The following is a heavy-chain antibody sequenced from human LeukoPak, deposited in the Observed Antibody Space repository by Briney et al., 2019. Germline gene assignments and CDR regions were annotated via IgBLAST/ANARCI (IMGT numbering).Heavy chain of an antibody. CDR3: ARDGLVSGWGGFNP. D-gene: IGHD6-19*01. J-gene: IGHJ5*02. Sequence: SETLSLTCTVSGGSIGSSYWSWIRQPAGKGLKWIGRIHISGSTNYNPSLKSRVTLSVDTSKDQFSLNLSSVTAADTAVYYCARDGLVSGWGGFNPWGQGTLVTVSS. CDR2: IHISGST. CDR1: GGSIGSSY. V-gene: IGHV4-4*07.